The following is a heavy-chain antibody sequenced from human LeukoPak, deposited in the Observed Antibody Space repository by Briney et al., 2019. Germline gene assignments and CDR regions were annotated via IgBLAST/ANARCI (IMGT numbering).Heavy chain of an antibody. CDR2: INTNTGNP. CDR3: ARFYDFWSGYYMGYYYYGMDV. D-gene: IGHD3-3*01. Sequence: GASVKVSCKASGYTFTGYYMHWVRQAPGQGLEWMGWINTNTGNPTYAQGFTGRFVFSLDTSVSTAYLQISSLKAEDTAVYYCARFYDFWSGYYMGYYYYGMDVWGQGTTVTVSS. V-gene: IGHV7-4-1*02. CDR1: GYTFTGYY. J-gene: IGHJ6*02.